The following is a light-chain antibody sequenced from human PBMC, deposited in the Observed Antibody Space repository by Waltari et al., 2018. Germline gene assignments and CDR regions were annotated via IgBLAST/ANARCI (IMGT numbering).Light chain of an antibody. CDR3: AAWDDSLNGWV. J-gene: IGLJ3*02. V-gene: IGLV1-44*01. CDR1: SSNIGSNT. Sequence: QSVLTQPPSASGTPGQRVTISCSGSSSNIGSNTVNWYQQLPGTAPKLLIYSNNHRPPGVPDLFPCSKSGTSDSLAISGLQSEDEADYYCAAWDDSLNGWVFGGGTKLTVL. CDR2: SNN.